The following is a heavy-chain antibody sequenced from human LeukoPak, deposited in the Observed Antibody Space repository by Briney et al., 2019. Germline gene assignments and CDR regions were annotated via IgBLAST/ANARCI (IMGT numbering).Heavy chain of an antibody. CDR2: IYTSGST. CDR1: GGSISSYY. CDR3: ARGSEWELLVDAFDI. J-gene: IGHJ3*02. V-gene: IGHV4-4*07. D-gene: IGHD1-26*01. Sequence: SETLSLTCTVAGGSISSYYWSWIRQPAGKGLELIGRIYTSGSTNYNPSLKSRVTMSVDTSKNQFSLKLSSVTAADTAVYYCARGSEWELLVDAFDIWGQGTMVSVSS.